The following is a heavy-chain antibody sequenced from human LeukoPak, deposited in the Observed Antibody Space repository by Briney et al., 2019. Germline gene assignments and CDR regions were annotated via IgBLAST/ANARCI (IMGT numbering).Heavy chain of an antibody. D-gene: IGHD2-2*01. V-gene: IGHV3-23*01. CDR3: ARDLSTGPADYCFDS. CDR2: ISGSGGST. CDR1: GFTFSSYA. J-gene: IGHJ4*02. Sequence: GGSLRLSCAASGFTFSSYAMSCVRQAPGKGLEWVSAISGSGGSTYYADSVKGRFTISRDNSKNTLLLQMNSLRPEDTAVYYCARDLSTGPADYCFDSWGQGTLVTVSS.